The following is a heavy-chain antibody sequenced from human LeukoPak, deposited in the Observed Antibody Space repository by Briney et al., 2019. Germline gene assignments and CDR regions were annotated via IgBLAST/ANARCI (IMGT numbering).Heavy chain of an antibody. J-gene: IGHJ4*02. Sequence: GESLKISCKGSGYSFINYWIGWVRQMPGKDLEWMGIIYPGDSDTRYSPSFQGQVTISADKSINTAYLQWSGLTAADTAIYFCARLGYCINGVCSDYYFDNWGQGTLVTVS. D-gene: IGHD2-8*01. CDR3: ARLGYCINGVCSDYYFDN. CDR1: GYSFINYW. CDR2: IYPGDSDT. V-gene: IGHV5-51*03.